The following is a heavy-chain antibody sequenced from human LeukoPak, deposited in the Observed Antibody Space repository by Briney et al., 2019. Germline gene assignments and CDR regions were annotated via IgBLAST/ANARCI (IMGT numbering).Heavy chain of an antibody. CDR1: GFTFSSYA. CDR3: AKAPYRLLRRVYYLDY. Sequence: GGSLRLSCAASGFTFSSYAMSWVRQAPGNGLEWVSAISGSGGSTYYADSVKGRFTISRDNSKNTLYLQMNSLRAEDTAVYYCAKAPYRLLRRVYYLDYWGQGTLVTVSP. CDR2: ISGSGGST. J-gene: IGHJ4*02. D-gene: IGHD2-15*01. V-gene: IGHV3-23*01.